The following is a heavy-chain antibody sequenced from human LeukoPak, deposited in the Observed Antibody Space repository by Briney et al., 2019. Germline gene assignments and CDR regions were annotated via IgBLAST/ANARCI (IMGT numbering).Heavy chain of an antibody. D-gene: IGHD3-10*01. CDR2: INPDNGGT. J-gene: IGHJ5*02. V-gene: IGHV1-2*02. CDR1: GYTFADYY. CDR3: ARGDYYGSPKTVAA. Sequence: ASVKVSCKASGYTFADYYMNWVRQAPGQGLEWMGWINPDNGGTNYAQKFQGRVIMTRDTSITTVYMELSGLRSDDTAIYYCARGDYYGSPKTVAAWGQGTLVTVSS.